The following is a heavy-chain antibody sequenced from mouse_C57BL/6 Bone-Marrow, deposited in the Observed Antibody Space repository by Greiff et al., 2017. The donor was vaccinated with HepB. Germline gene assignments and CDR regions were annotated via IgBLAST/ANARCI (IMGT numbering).Heavy chain of an antibody. CDR1: GFTFSDYG. V-gene: IGHV5-17*01. Sequence: EVQLVESGGGLVKPGGSLKLSCAASGFTFSDYGMHWVRQAPVKWLAWFAYISSGSSTIYYADTVKGRFTISRDNAKNTLFLQMTSLRSEDTAMYYCARLPTGAYWGQGTLVTVSA. CDR3: ARLPTGAY. CDR2: ISSGSSTI. J-gene: IGHJ3*01.